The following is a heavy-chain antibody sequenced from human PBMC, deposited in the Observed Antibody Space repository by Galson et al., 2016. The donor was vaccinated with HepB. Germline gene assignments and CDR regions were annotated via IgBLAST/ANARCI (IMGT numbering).Heavy chain of an antibody. CDR1: EIDFTDAW. J-gene: IGHJ6*02. V-gene: IGHV3-15*01. CDR2: IKSKGHGETT. Sequence: SLRLSCATTEIDFTDAWMSWVRQAPGKGLEWVGRIKSKGHGETTDCAAPVEDRFTISRDDSKNTLYLQMNSLKTEDTAVYYCTRDQGGYRFYGMDIWGQGTTVTVSS. CDR3: TRDQGGYRFYGMDI. D-gene: IGHD5-18*01.